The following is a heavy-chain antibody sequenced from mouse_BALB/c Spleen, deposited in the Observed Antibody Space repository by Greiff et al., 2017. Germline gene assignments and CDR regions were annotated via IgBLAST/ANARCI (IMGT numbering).Heavy chain of an antibody. Sequence: EVQVVESGGGLVKPGGSLKLSCAASGFTFSSYAMSWVRQTPEKRLEWVASISSGGSTYYPDSVKGRFTISRDNARNILYLQMSSLRSEDTAMYYCAREGAYYGNFYAMDYWGQGTSVTVSS. J-gene: IGHJ4*01. CDR3: AREGAYYGNFYAMDY. CDR2: ISSGGST. D-gene: IGHD2-10*01. V-gene: IGHV5-6-5*01. CDR1: GFTFSSYA.